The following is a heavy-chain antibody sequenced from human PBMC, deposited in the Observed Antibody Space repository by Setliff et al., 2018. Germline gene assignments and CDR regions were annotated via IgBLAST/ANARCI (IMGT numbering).Heavy chain of an antibody. J-gene: IGHJ3*02. CDR3: VRVEAGYCSSTSCYVVGAFDI. V-gene: IGHV4-4*08. Sequence: SETLSLTCSVSGGSVDRDYWSWIRQPPGKGLEWIGYIYTSGGTNYNPSLKSRGTISVDTSRNQFSLKLSSVTAADTAVYYCVRVEAGYCSSTSCYVVGAFDIWGQGTMVTVSS. CDR2: IYTSGGT. CDR1: GGSVDRDY. D-gene: IGHD2-2*03.